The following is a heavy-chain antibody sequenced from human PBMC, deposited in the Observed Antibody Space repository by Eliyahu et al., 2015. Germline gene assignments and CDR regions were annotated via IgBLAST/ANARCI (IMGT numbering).Heavy chain of an antibody. Sequence: QVQLVESGGGVVQPGRSLRLSCAASGFTFSSYGMHWVRQAPGKGLEWVAVISYDGSNKYYADSVKGRFTISRDHSKKTLYLQMNSLRAEDTAVYYCAKADYSNYVPHFGYWGQGTLVTVSS. J-gene: IGHJ4*02. V-gene: IGHV3-30*18. CDR3: AKADYSNYVPHFGY. D-gene: IGHD4-11*01. CDR2: ISYDGSNK. CDR1: GFTFSSYG.